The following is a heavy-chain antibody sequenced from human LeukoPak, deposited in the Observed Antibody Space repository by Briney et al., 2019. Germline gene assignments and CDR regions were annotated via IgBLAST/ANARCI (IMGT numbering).Heavy chain of an antibody. CDR3: AKGSSWEYYYYYYGMDV. V-gene: IGHV3-23*01. D-gene: IGHD6-13*01. J-gene: IGHJ6*02. Sequence: GGSLRLSCAASGFTFSSYAMSWVRQAPGKGLEWVSVISGSGGSTYYADSVKGRFTISRDNSKNTLYLQKNSLRAEDTAVYYCAKGSSWEYYYYYYGMDVWGQGTTVTVPS. CDR1: GFTFSSYA. CDR2: ISGSGGST.